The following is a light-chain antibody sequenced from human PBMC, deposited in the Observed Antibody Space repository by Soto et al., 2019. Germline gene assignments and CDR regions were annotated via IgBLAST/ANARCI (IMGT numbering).Light chain of an antibody. CDR3: QQYCSSSWT. CDR1: QSVSSRY. J-gene: IGKJ1*01. V-gene: IGKV3-20*01. Sequence: EIVLTQSPGTLSLSPGERATLSCRASQSVSSRYLGWYQQKSGQAPRLLIYGASSRATGIPDRFSGSGSGTDFTLTISRLEPEDFAVYYCQQYCSSSWTFGQGTKLEIK. CDR2: GAS.